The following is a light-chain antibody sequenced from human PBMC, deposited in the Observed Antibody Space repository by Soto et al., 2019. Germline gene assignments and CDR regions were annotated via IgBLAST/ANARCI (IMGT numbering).Light chain of an antibody. CDR3: QQYDSYPLT. V-gene: IGKV1-5*01. J-gene: IGKJ1*01. CDR2: DVS. Sequence: EIQVTQSPSTLSASVGERGTIPCRASQSISNWLAWYQQKPGKAPKLLIYDVSSLESGVPSRFSGSGSGTEFILNISSLQPDDFATYYCQQYDSYPLTFGQGTKVDIK. CDR1: QSISNW.